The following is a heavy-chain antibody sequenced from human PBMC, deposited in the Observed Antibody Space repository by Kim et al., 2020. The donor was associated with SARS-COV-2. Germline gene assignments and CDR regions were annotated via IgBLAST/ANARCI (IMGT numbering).Heavy chain of an antibody. CDR2: ISSSSSYI. CDR3: ARDYLVGATTAHYYYYGMDV. Sequence: GGSLRLSCAASGFTFSSYSMNWVRQAPGKGLEWVSSISSSSSYIYYADSVKGRFTISRDNAKNSLYLQMNSLRAEDTAVNYCARDYLVGATTAHYYYYGMDVWGQGTTVTVSS. CDR1: GFTFSSYS. J-gene: IGHJ6*02. V-gene: IGHV3-21*01. D-gene: IGHD1-26*01.